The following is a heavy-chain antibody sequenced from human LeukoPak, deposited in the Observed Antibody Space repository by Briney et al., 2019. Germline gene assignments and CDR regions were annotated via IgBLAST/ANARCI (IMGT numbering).Heavy chain of an antibody. CDR1: GFTFSSYS. D-gene: IGHD3-10*01. V-gene: IGHV3-21*01. CDR3: ARDALRGVKNWFDP. Sequence: GGSLRLSCAASGFTFSSYSMNWVRQAPGKGLEWVSSISSSSSYIYYADSVKGRFTISRDNAKNSLYLQMNSLRAEDTAVYYCARDALRGVKNWFDPWGQGTLVTVSS. J-gene: IGHJ5*02. CDR2: ISSSSSYI.